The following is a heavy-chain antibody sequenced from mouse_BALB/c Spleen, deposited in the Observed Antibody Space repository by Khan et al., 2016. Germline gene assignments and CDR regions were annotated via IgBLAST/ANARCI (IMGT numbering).Heavy chain of an antibody. CDR1: GFDFSRFW. CDR2: INPDTITI. J-gene: IGHJ2*01. CDR3: GRGNYGPGSLDY. D-gene: IGHD2-1*01. V-gene: IGHV4-1*02. Sequence: EVKLLESGGGLVQPGESLKLSCAASGFDFSRFWMSWVRQAPGKGLEWIGEINPDTITIDYAPSLKDQFIISREKATNKLYLQMNKVRSEDTALDYCGRGNYGPGSLDYWGQGTTLTVSA.